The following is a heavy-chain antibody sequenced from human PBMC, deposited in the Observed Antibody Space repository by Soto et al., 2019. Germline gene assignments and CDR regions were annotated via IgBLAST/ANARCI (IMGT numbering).Heavy chain of an antibody. Sequence: EVQLLESGGGLVQPGGSLRLSCAASGFTFSSYAMSWVRQAPGKGLEWVSAISGSGGSTYYADSVKGRFTISRDNSKNTLYLQMNRLRAEDTAVYYCAKVGALYSGYGYFDYWGQGTLVTVSS. V-gene: IGHV3-23*01. D-gene: IGHD5-12*01. CDR1: GFTFSSYA. CDR2: ISGSGGST. CDR3: AKVGALYSGYGYFDY. J-gene: IGHJ4*02.